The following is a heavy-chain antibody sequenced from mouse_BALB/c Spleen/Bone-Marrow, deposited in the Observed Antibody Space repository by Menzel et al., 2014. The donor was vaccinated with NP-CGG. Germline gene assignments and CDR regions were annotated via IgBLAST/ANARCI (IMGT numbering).Heavy chain of an antibody. J-gene: IGHJ3*01. CDR2: INPDSSTI. CDR1: GFDFSRYW. Sequence: VQLKESGGGLVQPGGSLKLSCAASGFDFSRYWTSWVRQAPGKGLEWIGEINPDSSTINYTPSLKDKFIISRDNAKNTLYLQMSKVRSEDTALYYCARGDWAWFVYWGQGTLVTVSA. V-gene: IGHV4-1*02. CDR3: ARGDWAWFVY. D-gene: IGHD4-1*01.